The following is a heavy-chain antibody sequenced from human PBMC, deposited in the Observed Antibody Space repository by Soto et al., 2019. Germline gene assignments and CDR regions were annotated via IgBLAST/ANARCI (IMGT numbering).Heavy chain of an antibody. J-gene: IGHJ4*02. CDR3: ARRGSGSYYDY. V-gene: IGHV3-23*01. Sequence: EVQLLESGGGLVQPGGSLRLSCAASGFTFSNYAMNWVRQARVKGLEWVSVISGSGDSTCHADSVKGRFTISRDNSKNTLYLQLNSLRAEDTAVYYCARRGSGSYYDYWGQGTLVTVSS. CDR2: ISGSGDST. CDR1: GFTFSNYA. D-gene: IGHD1-26*01.